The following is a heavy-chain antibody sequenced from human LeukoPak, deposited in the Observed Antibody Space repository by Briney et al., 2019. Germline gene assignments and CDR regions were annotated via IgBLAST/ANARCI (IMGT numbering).Heavy chain of an antibody. CDR1: GGTFSSYA. CDR2: IIPIFGTA. Sequence: SVKVSCKASGGTFSSYAISWVRQAPGQGLEWMGGIIPIFGTANYAQKFQGRVTITADESTSTAYMELSSLRSEDTAVYYCARDRGYPPVPQADAFDIWGQGTMVTVSS. J-gene: IGHJ3*02. V-gene: IGHV1-69*13. D-gene: IGHD3-22*01. CDR3: ARDRGYPPVPQADAFDI.